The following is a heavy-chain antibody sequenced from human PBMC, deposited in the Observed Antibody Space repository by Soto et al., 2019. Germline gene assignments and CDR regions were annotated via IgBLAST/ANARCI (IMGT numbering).Heavy chain of an antibody. V-gene: IGHV4-61*01. CDR3: ASEHSGRGYYYGMDV. D-gene: IGHD3-10*01. Sequence: SETLSLTCTVSGGSVSSGSYYWSWIRQPPGKGLEWIGYIDYSGSTNYNPSLKSRVTISVDTSKNQFSLKLSSVTAADTAVYYCASEHSGRGYYYGMDVWGQGTTVTVSS. J-gene: IGHJ6*02. CDR1: GGSVSSGSYY. CDR2: IDYSGST.